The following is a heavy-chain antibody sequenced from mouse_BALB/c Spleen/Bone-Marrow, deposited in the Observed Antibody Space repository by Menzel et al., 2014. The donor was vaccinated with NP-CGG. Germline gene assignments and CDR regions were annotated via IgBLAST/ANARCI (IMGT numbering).Heavy chain of an antibody. CDR1: GYTFISYW. CDR3: ANYYGFWDFDV. J-gene: IGHJ1*01. D-gene: IGHD1-2*01. Sequence: VLLQQSPPELVRPGASVTMSCKASGYTFISYWMHWVKQRPGQGLAWIGIIDPSNNETRLNQKFKDKATLNVDKSSNTAYMQLSSLTSEDSAVYYCANYYGFWDFDVWGPGTTVTVSS. CDR2: IDPSNNET. V-gene: IGHV1-74*01.